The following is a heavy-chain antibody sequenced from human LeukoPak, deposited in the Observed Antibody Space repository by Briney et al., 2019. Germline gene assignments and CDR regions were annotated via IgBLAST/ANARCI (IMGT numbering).Heavy chain of an antibody. CDR1: GFTFTNCA. V-gene: IGHV3-23*01. D-gene: IGHD1-26*01. CDR3: ATAQSRVGASDPFDS. CDR2: ISGSGAST. J-gene: IGHJ5*01. Sequence: PGGSLRLSCAASGFTFTNCAMTWVRQAPGKGLEWVSSISGSGASTYYSDSVKGRFTISRDNSKNTVYLQMNSLSVEDTAVYYCATAQSRVGASDPFDSWGQGTLVTVSS.